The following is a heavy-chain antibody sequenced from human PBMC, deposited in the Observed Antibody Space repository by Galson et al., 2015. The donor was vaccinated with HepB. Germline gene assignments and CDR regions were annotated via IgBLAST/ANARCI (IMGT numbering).Heavy chain of an antibody. V-gene: IGHV3-33*01. CDR1: GFTFSSYG. Sequence: SLRLSCAASGFTFSSYGMHWVRQAPGKGLEWVAVIWYDGSNKYYADSVKGRFTISRDNSKNTLYLQMNSLRAEDTAVYYCARGGIAARQAAFDIWGQGTMVTVSS. D-gene: IGHD6-6*01. CDR2: IWYDGSNK. CDR3: ARGGIAARQAAFDI. J-gene: IGHJ3*02.